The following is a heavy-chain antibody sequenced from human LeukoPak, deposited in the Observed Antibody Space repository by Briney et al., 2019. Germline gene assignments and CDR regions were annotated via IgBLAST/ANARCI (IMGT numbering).Heavy chain of an antibody. Sequence: GGSLRLSCAASGFTFSKAWMSWVRQAPGKGLEWVGRIKSKADAETSDYAAPVKGRFTISRDNSKNTLYLQMNSLRAEDTAVYYCAKDLGGGIVVVNYFDYWGQGTLVTVSS. V-gene: IGHV3-15*01. D-gene: IGHD3-22*01. CDR1: GFTFSKAW. J-gene: IGHJ4*02. CDR2: IKSKADAETS. CDR3: AKDLGGGIVVVNYFDY.